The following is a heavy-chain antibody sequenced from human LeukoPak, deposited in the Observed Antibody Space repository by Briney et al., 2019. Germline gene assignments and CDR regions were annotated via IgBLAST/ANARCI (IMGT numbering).Heavy chain of an antibody. D-gene: IGHD3-3*01. CDR3: AKDADGEFDYDTWSGYPYAFDY. Sequence: GGSLSLSRAASGFTFSSYAMHWVRQAPGKGLEWVAVISYDGSNKYYADSVKGRFTISRDNSKNTLYLQMNSLRAEDTAVYYCAKDADGEFDYDTWSGYPYAFDYWGRGTLVIVSS. V-gene: IGHV3-30-3*01. CDR1: GFTFSSYA. J-gene: IGHJ4*01. CDR2: ISYDGSNK.